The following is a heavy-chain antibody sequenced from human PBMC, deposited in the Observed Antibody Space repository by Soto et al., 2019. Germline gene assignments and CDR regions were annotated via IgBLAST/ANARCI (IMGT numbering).Heavy chain of an antibody. J-gene: IGHJ4*02. CDR1: GGSISSYY. Sequence: NPSETLSLTCTVSGGSISSYYWSWIRQPPGKGLEWIGYIYYSGSTNYNPSLKSRVTISVDTSKNQFSLKLSSVTAADTAVYYCARGSYLWYDSSGSADYYFDYWGQRTLVTVSS. CDR3: ARGSYLWYDSSGSADYYFDY. CDR2: IYYSGST. V-gene: IGHV4-59*01. D-gene: IGHD3-22*01.